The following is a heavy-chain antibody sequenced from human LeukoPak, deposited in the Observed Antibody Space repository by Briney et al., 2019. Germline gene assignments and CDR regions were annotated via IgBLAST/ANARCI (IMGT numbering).Heavy chain of an antibody. V-gene: IGHV4-39*01. D-gene: IGHD1-1*01. Sequence: PSETLSLTCTVSGGSIGSHYWAWTRQPPGTGLEWIGSIYYSGTTYYNPSLESRLTISVDTSKNQFSLKLTSVTAADTAIYYCAQSLGSGNWIGNWFDPWGQGTLVTVSS. CDR2: IYYSGTT. CDR3: AQSLGSGNWIGNWFDP. CDR1: GGSIGSHY. J-gene: IGHJ5*02.